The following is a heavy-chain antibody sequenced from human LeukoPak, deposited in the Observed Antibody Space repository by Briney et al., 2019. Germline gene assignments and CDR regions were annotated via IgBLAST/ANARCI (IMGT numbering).Heavy chain of an antibody. D-gene: IGHD1-26*01. CDR1: GYSITTNYD. V-gene: IGHV4-38-2*02. J-gene: IGHJ6*04. CDR2: VYHNGET. Sequence: SETLSLTCTVSGYSITTNYDWAWIRQSPGTGLEWIGSVYHNGETYYNPSLKSRVIISVDTSKNEFSLRLTSVTAADTAVYYCVTPRSWELSDVAVWGKGTTVIVSS. CDR3: VTPRSWELSDVAV.